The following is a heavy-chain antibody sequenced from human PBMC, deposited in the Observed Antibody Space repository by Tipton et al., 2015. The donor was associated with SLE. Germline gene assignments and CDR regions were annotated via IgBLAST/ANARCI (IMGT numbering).Heavy chain of an antibody. CDR1: RFTFSSYA. V-gene: IGHV3-48*03. D-gene: IGHD2/OR15-2a*01. J-gene: IGHJ4*02. CDR2: ISGSGDSI. Sequence: SLRLSCAASRFTFSSYAMSWVRQAPGKGLEWVSYISGSGDSIFYADSVKGRFTISRDNAKNSLYLQMNSLRANDTAVYYCARGAAVIYWGRGALVTVSS. CDR3: ARGAAVIY.